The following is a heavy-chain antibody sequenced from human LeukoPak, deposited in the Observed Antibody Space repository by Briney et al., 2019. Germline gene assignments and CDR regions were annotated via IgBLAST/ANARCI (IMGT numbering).Heavy chain of an antibody. D-gene: IGHD6-19*01. Sequence: PPGGSLRLSCAASEFTFSSYSMNWVRQAPGKGLEWVSYITNSGNSKSYADSVKGRFTISRDNTKNSLYLQMNGLRAEDTAVYYCASPNSMAGTHYFHYWGQGTLVTVSS. J-gene: IGHJ4*02. CDR1: EFTFSSYS. CDR3: ASPNSMAGTHYFHY. V-gene: IGHV3-48*01. CDR2: ITNSGNSK.